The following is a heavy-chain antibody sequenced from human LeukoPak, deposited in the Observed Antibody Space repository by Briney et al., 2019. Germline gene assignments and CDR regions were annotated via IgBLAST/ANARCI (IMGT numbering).Heavy chain of an antibody. CDR1: GGSFSGYY. CDR2: INHSGST. CDR3: ATGGDILTGYYSDAFDI. V-gene: IGHV4-34*01. D-gene: IGHD3-9*01. Sequence: PSETLSLTCAVYGGSFSGYYWSWIRQPPGKGREWIGEINHSGSTNYNPSLKSRVTISVDTSKNQFSLKLSSVTAADTAVYYCATGGDILTGYYSDAFDIWGQGTMVTVSS. J-gene: IGHJ3*02.